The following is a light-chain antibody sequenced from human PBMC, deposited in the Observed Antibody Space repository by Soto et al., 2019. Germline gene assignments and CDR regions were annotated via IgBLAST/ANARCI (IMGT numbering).Light chain of an antibody. J-gene: IGKJ2*01. V-gene: IGKV1-6*01. Sequence: AIQMTQSPPSLSASVGDRVIITCRASQDIRVDVGWLQQRPGHAPNLLIYAASTLHTGVPSTFTGSGSGTESTLTISDQQPEDVANYCCLQDYDYPYTFGQGTKLE. CDR3: LQDYDYPYT. CDR1: QDIRVD. CDR2: AAS.